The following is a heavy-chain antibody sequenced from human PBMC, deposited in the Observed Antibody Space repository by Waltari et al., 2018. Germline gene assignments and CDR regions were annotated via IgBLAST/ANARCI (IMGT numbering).Heavy chain of an antibody. CDR3: AREVTKVELGRRLPHFFDS. CDR1: GDSITRNRFY. V-gene: IGHV4-61*02. J-gene: IGHJ4*02. CDR2: FYSSEYI. Sequence: QVQLHESGPGLVQPSQTLSLTCTVSGDSITRNRFYWNWVRRPAGKGLEWIGRFYSSEYINYNPSLKSRVTISRDTSKKQFFLKLTSVTAADTAFYYCAREVTKVELGRRLPHFFDSWGQGTLVTVSS. D-gene: IGHD7-27*01.